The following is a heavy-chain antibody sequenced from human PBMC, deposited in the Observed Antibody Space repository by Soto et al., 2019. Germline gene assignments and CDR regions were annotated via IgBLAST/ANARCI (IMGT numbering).Heavy chain of an antibody. D-gene: IGHD3-16*02. V-gene: IGHV3-23*01. J-gene: IGHJ1*01. CDR1: GFTFSSYA. CDR3: AKQFEYRSYRLGEYFQH. CDR2: ISGSGGST. Sequence: LRLSCAASGFTFSSYAMSWVRQAPGKGLEWVSAISGSGGSTYYADSVKGRFTISRDNSKNTLYLQMNSLRAEDTAVYYCAKQFEYRSYRLGEYFQHWGQGTLVTVSS.